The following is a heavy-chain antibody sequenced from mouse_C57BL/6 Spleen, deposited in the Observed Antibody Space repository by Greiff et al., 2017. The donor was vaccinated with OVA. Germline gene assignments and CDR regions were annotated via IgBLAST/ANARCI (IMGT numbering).Heavy chain of an antibody. CDR3: AIIYYYGSRKDIDY. CDR2: IDPENGGT. CDR1: GFNITDDY. J-gene: IGHJ2*01. V-gene: IGHV14-4*01. D-gene: IGHD1-1*01. Sequence: VQLQQPGAELVRPGASVKLSCTASGFNITDDYMHWVKQRPEQGLEWIGWIDPENGGTEYASKFQGKATITADTSSNAAYLQLSSLTSEDSAVDYCAIIYYYGSRKDIDYWGQGTTLTVSS.